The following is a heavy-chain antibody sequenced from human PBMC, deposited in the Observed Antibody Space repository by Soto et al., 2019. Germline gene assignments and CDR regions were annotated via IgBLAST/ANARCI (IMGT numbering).Heavy chain of an antibody. CDR1: GGTCSSYA. CDR2: IIPIFGTA. J-gene: IGHJ4*02. V-gene: IGHV1-69*13. D-gene: IGHD3-22*01. Sequence: GASVKVSCKASGGTCSSYAISWVRRAPGQGLEWMGGIIPIFGTANYAQKFQGRVTITADESTSTAYMELSSLRSEDTAVYYCARRTPDSSGYLSLWGQGTLVTVSS. CDR3: ARRTPDSSGYLSL.